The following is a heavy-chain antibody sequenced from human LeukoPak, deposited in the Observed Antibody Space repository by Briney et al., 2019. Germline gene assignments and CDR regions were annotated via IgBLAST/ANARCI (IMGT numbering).Heavy chain of an antibody. CDR3: ARGSLYYYYYYMDV. CDR1: GFTFSSYS. J-gene: IGHJ6*03. CDR2: ISGSSSYI. Sequence: GGSLRLSCAASGFTFSSYSMNWVRQAPGKGLEWVSSISGSSSYIYYADSVKGRFTISRDNAKDSLYLKMNSLRAEDTAVYYCARGSLYYYYYYMDVWGKGTTVTVSS. V-gene: IGHV3-21*01.